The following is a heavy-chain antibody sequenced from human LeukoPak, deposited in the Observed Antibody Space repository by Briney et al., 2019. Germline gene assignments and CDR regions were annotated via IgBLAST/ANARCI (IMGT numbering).Heavy chain of an antibody. CDR2: IYHDGNT. J-gene: IGHJ3*02. CDR3: ARATLAGYTRGWSLGASDI. V-gene: IGHV4-38-2*01. CDR1: GYSISSGHS. Sequence: PSETLSLTCAVSGYSISSGHSWGWFRQPPGKGLEWLASIYHDGNTYYNPSLRSRVTISLDTSNNQFSLQLTSVTAADTALYYCARATLAGYTRGWSLGASDIWGQGTKVTVSP. D-gene: IGHD6-19*01.